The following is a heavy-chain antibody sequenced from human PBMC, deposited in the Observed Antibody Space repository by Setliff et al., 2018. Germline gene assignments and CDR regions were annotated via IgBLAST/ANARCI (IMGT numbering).Heavy chain of an antibody. CDR3: ARAPRYFDPTGSYFDF. CDR1: GASVSGNSYY. CDR2: TYYSGST. Sequence: SETLSLTCTVSGASVSGNSYYWGWIRQPPGKGLEWIASTYYSGSTYYNPSLKSRVTISVDTSKNQFSLKLTSVTAADTAVYYCARAPRYFDPTGSYFDFWGRGTLVTVSS. D-gene: IGHD3-22*01. J-gene: IGHJ4*02. V-gene: IGHV4-39*07.